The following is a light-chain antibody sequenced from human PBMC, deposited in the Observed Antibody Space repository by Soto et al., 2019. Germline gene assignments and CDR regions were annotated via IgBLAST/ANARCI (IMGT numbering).Light chain of an antibody. V-gene: IGLV2-8*01. CDR2: EVN. CDR3: SSYLNYNSEV. CDR1: STDVGSYND. J-gene: IGLJ1*01. Sequence: QSALTQPPSASGSPGQSVTISCTGTSTDVGSYNDVSWYQRHPGKAPKLIIYEVNKRPSGVPDRFSGSKSGNTASLTVSGLQAEDEADYYCSSYLNYNSEVFGTGTKLTVL.